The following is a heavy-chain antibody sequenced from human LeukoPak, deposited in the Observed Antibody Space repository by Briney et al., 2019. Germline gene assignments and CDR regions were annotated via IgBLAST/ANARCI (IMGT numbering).Heavy chain of an antibody. CDR2: MNPNSGNT. V-gene: IGHV1-8*01. D-gene: IGHD1-1*01. CDR3: ARAVDLLEAFDI. CDR1: GYTFTSYD. Sequence: GASVKVSCKASGYTFTSYDINWVRQATGQGLEWMGWMNPNSGNTGYAQKFQGRVTMTRNTSISTAYMELSSLRSEDTAVYYCARAVDLLEAFDIWGQGTMVTVSS. J-gene: IGHJ3*02.